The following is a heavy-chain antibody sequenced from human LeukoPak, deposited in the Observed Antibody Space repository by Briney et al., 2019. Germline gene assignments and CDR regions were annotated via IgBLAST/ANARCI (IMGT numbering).Heavy chain of an antibody. CDR2: ISGSGDTT. Sequence: GGSLRLSCAASGFTFSSYSMNWVRQAPGKGLEWVSGISGSGDTTYSADSVKGRFTISRDNSQNTLYLQMNSLRAEDTAVYYCARSPVAGTSYYYYMDVWGKGTTVTISS. D-gene: IGHD6-19*01. V-gene: IGHV3-23*01. CDR1: GFTFSSYS. J-gene: IGHJ6*03. CDR3: ARSPVAGTSYYYYMDV.